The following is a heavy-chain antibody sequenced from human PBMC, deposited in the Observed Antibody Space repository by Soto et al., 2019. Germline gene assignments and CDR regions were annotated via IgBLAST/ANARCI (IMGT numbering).Heavy chain of an antibody. CDR1: GGSFSGYY. Sequence: QVQLQQWGAGLLKPSETLSLTCVVNGGSFSGYYWSWIRLPPGKGLEWIGEINHSGITDSNPSLKSRVTISVDASRNQFSLNLTSVTAADTAVYYCARARSSVPGRRGIRYYGLDVWGQGTTVNVSS. J-gene: IGHJ6*02. V-gene: IGHV4-34*01. CDR3: ARARSSVPGRRGIRYYGLDV. CDR2: INHSGIT. D-gene: IGHD3-10*01.